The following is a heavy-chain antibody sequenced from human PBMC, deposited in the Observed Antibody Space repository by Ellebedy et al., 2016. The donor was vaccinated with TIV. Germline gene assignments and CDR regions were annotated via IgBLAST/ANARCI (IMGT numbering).Heavy chain of an antibody. CDR1: GFTTSG. Sequence: GGSLRLSCAASGFTTSGMHWVRQAPGKGLEWVAFIRSDGSTKYYADSVKGRFTISRDNSKNTLYLQMDSLRADDTAVYYCSKAYYYGSGSYRPDAFDIWGQGTMVTVSS. CDR3: SKAYYYGSGSYRPDAFDI. CDR2: IRSDGSTK. D-gene: IGHD3-10*01. V-gene: IGHV3-30*02. J-gene: IGHJ3*02.